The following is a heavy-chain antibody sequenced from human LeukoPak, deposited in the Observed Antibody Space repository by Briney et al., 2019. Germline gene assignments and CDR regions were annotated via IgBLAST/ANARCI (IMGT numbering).Heavy chain of an antibody. CDR2: ISSSGTSI. CDR1: GFTFGGNG. Sequence: PGGSLRLSCAASGFTFGGNGMNWVRQAPGKGLEWVSAISSSGTSISYADSVKGRFSISRDNAKNSLYLQMNSLRAEDTAVYYCARQLWFEGLFHSWGQGTLVTVSS. V-gene: IGHV3-21*01. J-gene: IGHJ4*02. D-gene: IGHD3-10*01. CDR3: ARQLWFEGLFHS.